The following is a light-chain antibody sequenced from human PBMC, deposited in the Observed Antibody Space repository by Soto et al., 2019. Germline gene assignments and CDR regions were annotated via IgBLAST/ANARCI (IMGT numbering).Light chain of an antibody. CDR2: EVS. J-gene: IGLJ2*01. CDR3: CSYAGSYTSGVV. V-gene: IGLV2-11*01. CDR1: SSDVGGYNY. Sequence: QSALTQPRSVSGSPGQSVTISCTGTSSDVGGYNYVSWYQQHPGKAPKLMIYEVSKRPSGVPDRFSGSKSGNTASLTISGLQAEDEADYYCCSYAGSYTSGVVFGGGTKLTVL.